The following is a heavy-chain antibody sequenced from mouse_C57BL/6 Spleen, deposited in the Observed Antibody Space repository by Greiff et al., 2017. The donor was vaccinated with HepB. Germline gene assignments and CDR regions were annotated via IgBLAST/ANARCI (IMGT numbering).Heavy chain of an antibody. CDR3: ARDHYYGSSYGYFDV. Sequence: ESGPGLVKPSQSLSLTCSVPGYSITSGYYWNWIRQFPGNKLEWMGYISYDGSNNYNPSLKNRISITRDTSKNQFFLKLNSVTTEDTATYYCARDHYYGSSYGYFDVWGTGTTVTVSS. V-gene: IGHV3-6*01. J-gene: IGHJ1*03. CDR2: ISYDGSN. CDR1: GYSITSGYY. D-gene: IGHD1-1*01.